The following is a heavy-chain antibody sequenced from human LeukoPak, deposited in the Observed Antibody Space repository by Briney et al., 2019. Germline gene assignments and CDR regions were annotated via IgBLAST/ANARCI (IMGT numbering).Heavy chain of an antibody. J-gene: IGHJ4*02. V-gene: IGHV3-7*03. CDR2: IKQDGSEK. CDR1: GFTFSSYW. D-gene: IGHD3-22*01. Sequence: GRSLRLSCAASGFTFSSYWMSWVRQAPGKGLEWVANIKQDGSEKYYVDSVKGRFTISRDNAKNSLYLQMNSLRAEDTAVYYCARDLFSSGYYPYYFDYWGQGTLVTVSS. CDR3: ARDLFSSGYYPYYFDY.